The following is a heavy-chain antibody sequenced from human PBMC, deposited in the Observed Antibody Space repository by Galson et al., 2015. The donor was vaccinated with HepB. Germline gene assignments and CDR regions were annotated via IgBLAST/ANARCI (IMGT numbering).Heavy chain of an antibody. CDR2: IWYDGSNQ. D-gene: IGHD6-19*01. V-gene: IGHV3-33*06. J-gene: IGHJ4*02. CDR1: GFTFSNYG. CDR3: ANEGQWLKAHFDY. Sequence: SLRLSCAASGFTFSNYGMHWVRQAPGKGLEWLAVIWYDGSNQYYADSVKGRFIISRDNSKNTVYLQMNSLRTEDTAVYFCANEGQWLKAHFDYWGQGTRVIVSS.